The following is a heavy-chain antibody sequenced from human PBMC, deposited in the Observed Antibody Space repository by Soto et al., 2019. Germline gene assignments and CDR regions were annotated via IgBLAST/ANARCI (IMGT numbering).Heavy chain of an antibody. CDR3: ARVGDYYCSGKYHYFDY. D-gene: IGHD3-10*01. Sequence: PGGSLRLSCAASGFTFSSYAMHWVRQAPGKGLEWVAVISYDGSNKYYADSVKGRFTISRDNSKNTLYLQMNSLRAEDTAVYYCARVGDYYCSGKYHYFDYWGQGTLVTVSS. V-gene: IGHV3-30-3*01. CDR1: GFTFSSYA. CDR2: ISYDGSNK. J-gene: IGHJ4*02.